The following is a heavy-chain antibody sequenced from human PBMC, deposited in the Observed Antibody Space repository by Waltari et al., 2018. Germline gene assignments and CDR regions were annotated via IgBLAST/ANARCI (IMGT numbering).Heavy chain of an antibody. CDR1: GYTFTRYA. D-gene: IGHD3-22*01. CDR2: INAGNVNT. V-gene: IGHV1-3*01. Sequence: QVQLVQSGAEVKKPGASVTVSCKASGYTFTRYAMHWVRQAPGQRLEWMGWINAGNVNTKYSQKFQGRVTITRDTSASTAYMELSSLRSEDTAVYYCAKSYDSSGYYYAPDYWGQGTLVTVSS. CDR3: AKSYDSSGYYYAPDY. J-gene: IGHJ4*02.